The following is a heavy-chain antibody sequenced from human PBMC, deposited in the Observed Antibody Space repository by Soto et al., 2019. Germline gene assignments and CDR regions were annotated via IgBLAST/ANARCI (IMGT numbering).Heavy chain of an antibody. D-gene: IGHD6-6*01. V-gene: IGHV6-1*01. CDR2: TYYRSKWYN. CDR3: ARGDSSSSPYYYYYYGMDV. Sequence: SQTLSLTCAISGDSVSSNSAAWNWIRQSPSRGLEWLGRTYYRSKWYNDYAVSVKSRITINPDTSKNQFSLQLNSVTPEDTAVYYCARGDSSSSPYYYYYYGMDVWGQGPTVTVYS. CDR1: GDSVSSNSAA. J-gene: IGHJ6*02.